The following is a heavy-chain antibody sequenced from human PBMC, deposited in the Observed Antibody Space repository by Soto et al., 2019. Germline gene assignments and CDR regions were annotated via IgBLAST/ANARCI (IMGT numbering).Heavy chain of an antibody. Sequence: QVQLVQSGAEVKKPGAAVKVSCKASGYIFTAYSMHWVRQAPGQGLELMGVVNPSGGSTNYAQKFQGRINMTRETSTSTVYMDLSSLTSEDTAVYFCARCDFGDYVPPLDHWGQGTLVTVSA. CDR3: ARCDFGDYVPPLDH. V-gene: IGHV1-46*01. CDR2: VNPSGGST. J-gene: IGHJ4*02. D-gene: IGHD4-17*01. CDR1: GYIFTAYS.